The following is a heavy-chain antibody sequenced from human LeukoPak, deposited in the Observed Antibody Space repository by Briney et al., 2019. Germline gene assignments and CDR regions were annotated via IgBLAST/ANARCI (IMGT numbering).Heavy chain of an antibody. D-gene: IGHD4-23*01. V-gene: IGHV3-48*03. CDR1: VFTFSSYE. Sequence: GGSLRLSCAASVFTFSSYEMNWVREAPGKGLEWVSHISSSGSTIYYTDSVKGRFTISRDNSKNSLYLQMNSRRAVDTAIYYCARTVARIGYWGQGTLVTVSS. CDR3: ARTVARIGY. J-gene: IGHJ4*02. CDR2: ISSSGSTI.